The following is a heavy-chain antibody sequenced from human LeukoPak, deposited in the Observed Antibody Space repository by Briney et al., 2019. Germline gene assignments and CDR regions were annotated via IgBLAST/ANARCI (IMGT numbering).Heavy chain of an antibody. CDR3: TRAIDSSYYYYWYYMDV. Sequence: KPGGSLRLSCAASGFTFSSYSMTWVSQAPGRGLEWVSFISSSSGYTYYADSVKGPFTISRDNAKHSLYLQMNSLRAEDTAVYYCTRAIDSSYYYYWYYMDVWGEGTTVTVSS. V-gene: IGHV3-21*01. J-gene: IGHJ6*03. CDR1: GFTFSSYS. CDR2: ISSSSGYT. D-gene: IGHD3-9*01.